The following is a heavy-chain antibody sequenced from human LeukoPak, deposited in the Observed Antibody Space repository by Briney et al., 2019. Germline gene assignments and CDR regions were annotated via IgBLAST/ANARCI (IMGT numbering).Heavy chain of an antibody. J-gene: IGHJ4*02. CDR3: ARARKYSYGPPLFDY. CDR2: IYAGDADS. D-gene: IGHD2-15*01. Sequence: RGESLKISCKGSGYSFTSYWIGWVRQMPGKGLEWMGTIYAGDADSRYSPSLQGQATISADKSNSTAYLQWSSLKASDTATYYCARARKYSYGPPLFDYWGQGTLVTVSS. V-gene: IGHV5-51*01. CDR1: GYSFTSYW.